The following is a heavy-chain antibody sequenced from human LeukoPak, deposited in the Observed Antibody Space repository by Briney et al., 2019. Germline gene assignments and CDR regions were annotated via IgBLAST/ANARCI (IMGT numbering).Heavy chain of an antibody. CDR1: GGSISSGIYS. CDR3: ARGYYDSSDYFDY. D-gene: IGHD3-22*01. V-gene: IGHV4-30-4*07. CDR2: IYYSGST. Sequence: SETLSLTCAVSGGSISSGIYSWNWIRQPPGKGLEWIGYIYYSGSTYYNPSLKSRVTISVDTSKNQFSLKLSSVTAADTAVDYCARGYYDSSDYFDYWGQGTLVTVSS. J-gene: IGHJ4*02.